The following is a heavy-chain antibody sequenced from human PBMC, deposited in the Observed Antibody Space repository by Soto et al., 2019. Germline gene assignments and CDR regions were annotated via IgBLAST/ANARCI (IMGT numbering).Heavy chain of an antibody. CDR3: TRDGGRYYAMDV. D-gene: IGHD3-3*01. J-gene: IGHJ6*02. Sequence: PSETLSLTCTVSGDPINSYYWSWIRQPPGKGLEWIGNIYYSGSTKYNPSLKSRVTISVDTSKNQFFLKLSPVTAADTAVYYCTRDGGRYYAMDVWGQGTTVTVSS. CDR2: IYYSGST. CDR1: GDPINSYY. V-gene: IGHV4-59*01.